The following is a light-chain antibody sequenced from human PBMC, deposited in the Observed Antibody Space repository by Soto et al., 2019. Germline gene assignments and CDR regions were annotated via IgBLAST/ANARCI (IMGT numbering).Light chain of an antibody. CDR3: TSYVGNDIWV. J-gene: IGLJ3*02. Sequence: QSALTQPPSASGSPGQSVTISCAGTSSDVGAYNYVSWYQQYPGKAPKLMIYDVTKRPSGVPDRFSGSNSGNTASLTVSGLQAEDEAAYYCTSYVGNDIWVFGGGTKLTVL. CDR2: DVT. V-gene: IGLV2-8*01. CDR1: SSDVGAYNY.